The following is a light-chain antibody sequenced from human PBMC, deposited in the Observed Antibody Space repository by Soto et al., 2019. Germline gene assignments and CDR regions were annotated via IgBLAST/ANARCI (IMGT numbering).Light chain of an antibody. CDR3: HQRYSWPLT. CDR1: QSVSSY. V-gene: IGKV3-11*01. Sequence: EIVLTQSPATLSLSPGERATLSCRASQSVSSYLAWYQQKPGQAPRLLIYDASNRATGIPARFSGSGSGTAFTLTISSLEPEDFAVYYCHQRYSWPLTFGGGTKVEIK. CDR2: DAS. J-gene: IGKJ4*01.